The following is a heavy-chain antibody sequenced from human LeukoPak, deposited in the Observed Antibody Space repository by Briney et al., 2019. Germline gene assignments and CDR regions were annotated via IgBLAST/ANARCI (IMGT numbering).Heavy chain of an antibody. CDR1: GGSISSYY. CDR3: ARGRPRFDY. Sequence: SETLSLTCTVSGGSISSYYWSWIRQPPGKGLEWIGYIYYSGSTNYNPSLKSRVTISVDTSKNQFSLKLSSVTAADTAVYYCARGRPRFDYWGQGTLVTVSS. J-gene: IGHJ4*02. V-gene: IGHV4-59*01. CDR2: IYYSGST.